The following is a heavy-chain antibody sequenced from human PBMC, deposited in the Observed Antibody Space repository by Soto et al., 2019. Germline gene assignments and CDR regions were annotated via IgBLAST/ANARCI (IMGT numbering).Heavy chain of an antibody. CDR3: ARDTSNSFDY. J-gene: IGHJ4*02. V-gene: IGHV1-18*01. CDR2: ISPYNGNT. CDR1: GFTFNTYF. D-gene: IGHD2-2*01. Sequence: HVQLLQSGGELKKPGASVKVACNTSGFTFNTYFISWVRQAPGQGLEWMGWISPYNGNTKYGEKFQGRVTMTTDTITRTAYMELRNLSIDDTAVYYCARDTSNSFDYWGQGTLVTGSS.